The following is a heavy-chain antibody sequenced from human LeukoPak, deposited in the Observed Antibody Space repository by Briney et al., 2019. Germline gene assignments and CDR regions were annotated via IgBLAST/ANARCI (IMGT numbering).Heavy chain of an antibody. D-gene: IGHD6-19*01. Sequence: GGSLRLSCAASGITFISYGMHWVHQAPGKGLEWVAVISYDGSNKYYADSVKGRFTISRDNSKNTLYLQMNSLRAQDTAVYYCAKDHLTPGIAVAGSDYKNWFDPWGQGTLVTVSS. CDR3: AKDHLTPGIAVAGSDYKNWFDP. J-gene: IGHJ5*02. V-gene: IGHV3-30*18. CDR2: ISYDGSNK. CDR1: GITFISYG.